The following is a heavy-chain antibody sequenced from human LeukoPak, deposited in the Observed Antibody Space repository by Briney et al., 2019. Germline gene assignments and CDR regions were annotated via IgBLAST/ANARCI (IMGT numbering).Heavy chain of an antibody. Sequence: SLRLSCAASGFTFRNYWMSWVRQAPGKGLEWVANIKLDGREKYYVDSVKGRFNISRDNAKNSLFLQMNSLRAEDTAVYYYARASGFFHYWGQGTLVTVSS. CDR1: GFTFRNYW. CDR2: IKLDGREK. J-gene: IGHJ4*02. D-gene: IGHD5-12*01. V-gene: IGHV3-7*05. CDR3: ARASGFFHY.